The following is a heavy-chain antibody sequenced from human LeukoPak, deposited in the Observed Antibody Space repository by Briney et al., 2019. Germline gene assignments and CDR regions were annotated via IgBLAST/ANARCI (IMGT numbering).Heavy chain of an antibody. Sequence: PGGSLRLSCAASGFTVSSNYMSWVRQAPGKGLEWVSVIYSGGSTYYADSVKGRFTISRDNSKNTLYLQMNSLRAEDTAVYYCARVFGGSGWYDAFGIWGQGTMVTVSS. V-gene: IGHV3-66*01. D-gene: IGHD6-19*01. J-gene: IGHJ3*02. CDR3: ARVFGGSGWYDAFGI. CDR2: IYSGGST. CDR1: GFTVSSNY.